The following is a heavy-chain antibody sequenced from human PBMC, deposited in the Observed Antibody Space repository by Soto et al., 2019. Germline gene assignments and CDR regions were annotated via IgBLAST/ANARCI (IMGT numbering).Heavy chain of an antibody. CDR2: ISSSSSTI. CDR3: ARVPGDGDYDIYYYYYMDV. CDR1: GFTFSSYS. Sequence: EVQLVESGGGLVQPGGSLRLSCAASGFTFSSYSMNWVRQAPGKGLEWVSYISSSSSTIYYADSVKGRFTISRDNAKNSLYLQMNSLRAEDTAVYYCARVPGDGDYDIYYYYYMDVWGKGTTVTVSS. D-gene: IGHD4-17*01. J-gene: IGHJ6*03. V-gene: IGHV3-48*01.